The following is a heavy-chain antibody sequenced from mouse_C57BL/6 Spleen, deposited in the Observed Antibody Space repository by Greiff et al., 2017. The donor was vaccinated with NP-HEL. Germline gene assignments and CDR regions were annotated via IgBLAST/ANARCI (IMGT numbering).Heavy chain of an antibody. Sequence: VQLQQSGAELVRPGTSVKVSCKASGYAFTNYLIEWVKQRPGQGLEWIGVINPGSGGTNYNEKFKGKATLTADKSSSTAYMQLSSLTSEDAAVYFCARDVDYGTPCAMDYWGQGTSVTVSS. CDR1: GYAFTNYL. D-gene: IGHD1-1*01. CDR3: ARDVDYGTPCAMDY. CDR2: INPGSGGT. V-gene: IGHV1-54*01. J-gene: IGHJ4*01.